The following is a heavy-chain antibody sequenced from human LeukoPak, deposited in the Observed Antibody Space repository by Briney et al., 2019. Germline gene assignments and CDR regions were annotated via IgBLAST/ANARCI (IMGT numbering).Heavy chain of an antibody. CDR1: GDSVSSNSAA. Sequence: SQTLPLTCAISGDSVSSNSAAWNWIRQSPSRGLEWLGRTYYRSKWYNDYAVSVKSRITINPDTSKNQFSLQLNSVTPEDTAVYYCARSRREEGYCTNGVCYYFDYWGQGTLVTVSS. CDR3: ARSRREEGYCTNGVCYYFDY. CDR2: TYYRSKWYN. V-gene: IGHV6-1*01. D-gene: IGHD2-8*01. J-gene: IGHJ4*02.